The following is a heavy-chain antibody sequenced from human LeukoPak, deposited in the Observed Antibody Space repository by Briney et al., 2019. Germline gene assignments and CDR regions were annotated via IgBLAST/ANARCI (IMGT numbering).Heavy chain of an antibody. J-gene: IGHJ6*03. Sequence: PSETPSLTCAVYGGSFSGYYWSWIRQPPGKGLEWIGRIYTSGSTNYNPSLKSRVTMSVDTSKNQFSLKLSSVTAADTAVYYCARAQADMVRGVIDYYMDVWGKGTTVTISS. CDR3: ARAQADMVRGVIDYYMDV. V-gene: IGHV4-59*10. CDR1: GGSFSGYY. D-gene: IGHD3-10*01. CDR2: IYTSGST.